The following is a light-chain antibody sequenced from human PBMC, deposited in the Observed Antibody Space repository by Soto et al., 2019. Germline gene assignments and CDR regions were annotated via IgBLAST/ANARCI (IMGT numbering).Light chain of an antibody. CDR2: STS. CDR1: TGAVTSGYY. CDR3: LLYYGGAVV. Sequence: QAVVTQEPSLTVSPGGTVTLTCASSTGAVTSGYYPNWFQQQTGQAPRVLIYSTSNTRSWTPARFSGSLLGGKAALTLSGVQPEDESEYYCLLYYGGAVVFGGGTKLTVL. V-gene: IGLV7-43*01. J-gene: IGLJ2*01.